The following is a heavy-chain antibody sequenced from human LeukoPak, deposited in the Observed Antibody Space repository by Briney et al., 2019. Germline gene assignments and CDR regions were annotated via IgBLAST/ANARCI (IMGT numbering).Heavy chain of an antibody. CDR1: GFSFSSHA. V-gene: IGHV3-23*01. CDR2: IDISGGST. D-gene: IGHD1-1*01. CDR3: ANEVRPNDY. Sequence: GRSLRLSCAASGFSFSSHAMCWVRQAPGKGLEWVSSIDISGGSTYYADSVQGRFTISRDNSKNTLYLQMNSLRAEDTALYYCANEVRPNDYWGQGTLVTVSS. J-gene: IGHJ4*02.